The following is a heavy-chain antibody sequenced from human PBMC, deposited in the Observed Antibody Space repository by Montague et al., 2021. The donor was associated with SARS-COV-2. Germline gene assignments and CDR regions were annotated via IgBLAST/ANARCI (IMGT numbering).Heavy chain of an antibody. CDR2: VDTAGDP. CDR1: GLTFSSYD. CDR3: ARGVKSTIRGIITKRTPLPRVNMDV. V-gene: IGHV3-13*05. J-gene: IGHJ6*02. Sequence: SLRLSCSASGLTFSSYDFHWVRQGTGKGLEWVSAVDTAGDPYYSDSVMGRCTISRENAKNYVYLLLDSLRAVDTAVYYCARGVKSTIRGIITKRTPLPRVNMDVWGQGTAVIVSS. D-gene: IGHD3-10*01.